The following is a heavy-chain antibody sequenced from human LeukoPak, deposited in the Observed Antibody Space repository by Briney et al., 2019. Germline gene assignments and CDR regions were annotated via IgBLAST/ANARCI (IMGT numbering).Heavy chain of an antibody. Sequence: GGSLRLSCTTSGFAFGDYTMSWFRQAPGQGLEWVGFIRRNSYGGTTGYAASVKGRFTISRDDSKSIAYLQMNSLKTEDTAVYYCSRDFGGSQLLDYWGQGTMVTVSS. J-gene: IGHJ4*02. CDR3: SRDFGGSQLLDY. CDR2: IRRNSYGGTT. D-gene: IGHD1-26*01. V-gene: IGHV3-49*03. CDR1: GFAFGDYT.